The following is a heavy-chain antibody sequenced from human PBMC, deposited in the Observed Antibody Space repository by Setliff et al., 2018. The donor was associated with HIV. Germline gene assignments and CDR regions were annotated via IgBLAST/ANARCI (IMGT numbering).Heavy chain of an antibody. CDR3: AKDYWSYSSSWYYFDS. V-gene: IGHV3-53*01. CDR2: IYSDNRT. Sequence: PGGSLRLSCVASGFTVSRNHMSWVRQAPGKGLEWVSIIYSDNRTYYADSVKGRFTISRDTSKNTLYLQMNSLRPEDTAVYYCAKDYWSYSSSWYYFDSWGQGTLVTVSS. J-gene: IGHJ4*02. D-gene: IGHD6-13*01. CDR1: GFTVSRNH.